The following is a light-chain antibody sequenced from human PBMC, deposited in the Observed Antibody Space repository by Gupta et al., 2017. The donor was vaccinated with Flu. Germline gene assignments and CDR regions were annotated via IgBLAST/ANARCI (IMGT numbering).Light chain of an antibody. CDR3: QQDSSSPRT. CDR1: QSVLYSSNNKNY. CDR2: WAS. J-gene: IGKJ2*01. Sequence: SLGESATCNCKSSQSVLYSSNNKNYLAWYQQKPGQPPKLLISWASTRESGVPNRFSGSGSGTDFTLTIRSLQAEDVAVYYCQQDSSSPRTFGQGTKLEIK. V-gene: IGKV4-1*01.